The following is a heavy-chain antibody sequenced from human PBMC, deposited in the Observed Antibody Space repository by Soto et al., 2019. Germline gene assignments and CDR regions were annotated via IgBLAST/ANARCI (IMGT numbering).Heavy chain of an antibody. Sequence: PSETLSLTCAFSGGSISISNWWSWFRQPPGKGLEWIGEIYHSGSTNYNPSLKSRVTISVDKSKNQFSLKLSSVTAADTAVYYCARVNWNDEYYYGMDVWGQGTTVTVSS. J-gene: IGHJ6*02. CDR1: GGSISISNW. CDR2: IYHSGST. CDR3: ARVNWNDEYYYGMDV. V-gene: IGHV4-4*02. D-gene: IGHD1-1*01.